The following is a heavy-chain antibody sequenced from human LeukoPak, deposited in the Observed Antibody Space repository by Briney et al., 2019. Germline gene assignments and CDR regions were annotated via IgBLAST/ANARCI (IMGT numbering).Heavy chain of an antibody. CDR1: GGSISSGDYY. V-gene: IGHV4-30-4*08. CDR3: ARGGVVGATTDY. D-gene: IGHD1-26*01. J-gene: IGHJ4*02. Sequence: PSETLSLTCTVSGGSISSGDYYWSWIRQPPGKGLEWIGYIYYSGSTYYNPSLKSRVTISVDTSKNQFSLKLSSVTAADTAVYYCARGGVVGATTDYWGQGTLVTVSS. CDR2: IYYSGST.